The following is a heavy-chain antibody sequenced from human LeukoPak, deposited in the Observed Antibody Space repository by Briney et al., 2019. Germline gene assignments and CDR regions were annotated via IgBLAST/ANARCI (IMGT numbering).Heavy chain of an antibody. J-gene: IGHJ4*02. Sequence: GGSLRLSCAASGFTFSSYGMHWVRQAPGKGLEWVAVISYDGSNKYYADSVKGRFTISRDNSKNTLYLQMNSLRAEDTAVYYCAKALVTGGLFDYWGQGTLVTVSS. CDR3: AKALVTGGLFDY. CDR2: ISYDGSNK. V-gene: IGHV3-30*18. D-gene: IGHD4-23*01. CDR1: GFTFSSYG.